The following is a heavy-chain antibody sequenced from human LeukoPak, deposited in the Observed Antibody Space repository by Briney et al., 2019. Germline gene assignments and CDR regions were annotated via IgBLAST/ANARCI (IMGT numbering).Heavy chain of an antibody. CDR3: VRSDSSGLFDY. CDR2: IYHSGST. V-gene: IGHV4-59*04. D-gene: IGHD3-22*01. Sequence: SETLSLTCTVSGGSISSYYWSWIRQPPGKGLEWIGYIYHSGSTYYNPSLKSRVTISVDRSKNQFSLKLSSVTAADTAVYYCVRSDSSGLFDYWGQGTLVTVSS. CDR1: GGSISSYY. J-gene: IGHJ4*02.